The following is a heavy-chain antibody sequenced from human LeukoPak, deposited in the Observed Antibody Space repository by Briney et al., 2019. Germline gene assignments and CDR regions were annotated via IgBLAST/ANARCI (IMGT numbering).Heavy chain of an antibody. CDR2: INPSGGST. V-gene: IGHV1-46*01. CDR3: ACSPPPFLEWSGPFCEH. Sequence: GASVKVSCKASGYTFTSYYMHWVRQAPGQGLEWMGIINPSGGSTSYAQKFQGRVTTTRDTSTSTVYMELSSLRSEDTAVYYCACSPPPFLEWSGPFCEHWSQGTLVTVSS. D-gene: IGHD3-3*02. CDR1: GYTFTSYY. J-gene: IGHJ1*01.